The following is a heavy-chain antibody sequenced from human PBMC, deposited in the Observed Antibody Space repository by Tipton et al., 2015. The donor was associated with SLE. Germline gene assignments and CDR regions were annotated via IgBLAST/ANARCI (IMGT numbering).Heavy chain of an antibody. Sequence: SLRLSCKASGFNVRDRYMSWVRQAPGRGLEWVAVISYDGSNKYYADSVKGRFTISRDNSKNTLYLQMNSLRAEDTAVYYCASELGIKGGFDYWGQGTLVTVSS. J-gene: IGHJ4*02. D-gene: IGHD7-27*01. V-gene: IGHV3-30*03. CDR3: ASELGIKGGFDY. CDR2: ISYDGSNK. CDR1: GFNVRDRY.